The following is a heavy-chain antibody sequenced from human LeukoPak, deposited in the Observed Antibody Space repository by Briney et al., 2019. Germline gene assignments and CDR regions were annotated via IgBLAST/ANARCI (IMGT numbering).Heavy chain of an antibody. Sequence: ASVKVSCKVSGYTLTELSMHWVRQAPGKGLEWMGGFDPEDGETIYAQKFQSRVTMTEDTSTDTAYMELSSLRSEDTAVYYCATRQWLAGRWYFDLWGRGTLVTVSS. V-gene: IGHV1-24*01. D-gene: IGHD6-19*01. CDR3: ATRQWLAGRWYFDL. CDR2: FDPEDGET. CDR1: GYTLTELS. J-gene: IGHJ2*01.